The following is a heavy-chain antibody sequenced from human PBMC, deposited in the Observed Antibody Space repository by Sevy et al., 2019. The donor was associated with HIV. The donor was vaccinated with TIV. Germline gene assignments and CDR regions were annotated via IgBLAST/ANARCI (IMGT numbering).Heavy chain of an antibody. CDR3: AKTRYHYHISGFFGGTFVPDY. CDR2: ISFDGSDK. Sequence: GGSLRLSCAASGFTFSNYGIHWVRQAPGKGLEWLAFISFDGSDKYYADSVKGRFTNSREDSKNTLYLHLNSLRVEDTAVYYCAKTRYHYHISGFFGGTFVPDYWGHGTLVTVSS. V-gene: IGHV3-30*18. J-gene: IGHJ4*01. CDR1: GFTFSNYG. D-gene: IGHD3-22*01.